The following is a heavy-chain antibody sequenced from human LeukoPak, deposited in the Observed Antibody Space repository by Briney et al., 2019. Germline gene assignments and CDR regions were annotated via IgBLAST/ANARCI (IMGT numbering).Heavy chain of an antibody. D-gene: IGHD4-17*01. J-gene: IGHJ5*02. Sequence: ASVKVSCKVSGYTLTELSMHWVRQAPGKGLEWMEGFDPEDGETIYAQKFQGRVTMTEDTSTDTAYMELSSLRSEDTAVYYCATDPLRGVTKAPWGQGTLVTVSS. CDR1: GYTLTELS. CDR3: ATDPLRGVTKAP. V-gene: IGHV1-24*01. CDR2: FDPEDGET.